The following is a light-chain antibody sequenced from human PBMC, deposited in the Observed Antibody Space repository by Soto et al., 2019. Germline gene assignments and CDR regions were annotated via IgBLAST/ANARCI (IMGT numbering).Light chain of an antibody. Sequence: QSVLTQPASVSGSPGQSVSISCTGPRSDIGDSNFISWYQHSPGKAPRLLIYEVNNRPSGVSRRFSGSKAGNTASLTISGLLDDDEADYFCASYTSASTYVFGTGTKVTV. J-gene: IGLJ1*01. V-gene: IGLV2-14*01. CDR3: ASYTSASTYV. CDR1: RSDIGDSNF. CDR2: EVN.